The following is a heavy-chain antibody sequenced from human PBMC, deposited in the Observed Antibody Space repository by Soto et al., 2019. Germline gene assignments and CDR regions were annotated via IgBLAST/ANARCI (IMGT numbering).Heavy chain of an antibody. J-gene: IGHJ6*02. CDR2: MNPNSGNT. V-gene: IGHV1-8*01. CDR1: GYTFTSYD. D-gene: IGHD2-15*01. Sequence: GASVKVSCKASGYTFTSYDINWVRQATGQGXEWMGWMNPNSGNTGYAQKFQGRVTMTRNTSISTAYMELISLRSEDTAVYYCASNHLGYCSGGSCYSGGMDVWGQGTTVTVSS. CDR3: ASNHLGYCSGGSCYSGGMDV.